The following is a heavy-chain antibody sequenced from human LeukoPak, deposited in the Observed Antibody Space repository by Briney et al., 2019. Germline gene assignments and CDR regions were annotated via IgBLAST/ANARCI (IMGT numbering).Heavy chain of an antibody. D-gene: IGHD6-19*01. J-gene: IGHJ5*02. CDR1: GYSIRSGYY. V-gene: IGHV4-38-2*01. Sequence: SETLSLTCAVSGYSIRSGYYWGWIRQPTGKGLEWIGSIYHSGSTYYNPSLKSRVTISVDTSKNQFSLKLSSVTAADTAVYYCARSLSSGWYNWYDPWGQGTLVTVSS. CDR3: ARSLSSGWYNWYDP. CDR2: IYHSGST.